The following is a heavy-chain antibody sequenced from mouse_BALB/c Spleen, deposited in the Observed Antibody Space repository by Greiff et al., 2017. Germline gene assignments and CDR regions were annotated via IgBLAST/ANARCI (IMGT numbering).Heavy chain of an antibody. D-gene: IGHD2-1*01. CDR2: IYPGDGDT. Sequence: VKLMESGAELVRPGSSVKISCKASGYAFSSYWMNWVKQRPGQGLEWIGQIYPGDGDTNYNGKFKGKATLTADKSSSTAYMQLSSLTSEDSAVYFCARSYGNYVNYAMDYWGQGTSVTVSS. CDR1: GYAFSSYW. CDR3: ARSYGNYVNYAMDY. J-gene: IGHJ4*01. V-gene: IGHV1-80*01.